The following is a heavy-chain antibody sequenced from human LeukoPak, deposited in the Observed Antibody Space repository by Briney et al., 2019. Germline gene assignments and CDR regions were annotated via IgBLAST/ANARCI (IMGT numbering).Heavy chain of an antibody. Sequence: GGSLRLSCAASGFTFSSYGMHWVRQAPGKGLEWVAVISYDGSNKYYADSVKGRFTISRDNSKNTLCLQMNSLRAEDTAVYYCAKDHAEALNYFDYWGQGTLVTVSS. CDR3: AKDHAEALNYFDY. CDR2: ISYDGSNK. J-gene: IGHJ4*02. V-gene: IGHV3-30*18. CDR1: GFTFSSYG.